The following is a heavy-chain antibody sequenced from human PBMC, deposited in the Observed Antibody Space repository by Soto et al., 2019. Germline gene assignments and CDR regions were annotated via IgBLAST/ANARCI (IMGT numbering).Heavy chain of an antibody. Sequence: EVQLVESGAGLVKPGGSLRLACAASVFTVSNAWMNWVRQAPGKGLEWVGRITSKTDGVTTDYAAPVKGRFTISRDDSKNTLYLQMNSLKTEDTAVYYCTTAASTDTYYDFWSGYYKVYYYYGMDVWGQGTTVTVSS. CDR1: VFTVSNAW. CDR2: ITSKTDGVTT. D-gene: IGHD3-3*01. V-gene: IGHV3-15*07. J-gene: IGHJ6*02. CDR3: TTAASTDTYYDFWSGYYKVYYYYGMDV.